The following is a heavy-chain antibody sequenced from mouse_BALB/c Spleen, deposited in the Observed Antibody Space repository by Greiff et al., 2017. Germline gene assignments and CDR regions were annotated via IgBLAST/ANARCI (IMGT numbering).Heavy chain of an antibody. Sequence: EVQLVESGPGLVKPSQTVSLTCTVTGISITTGNYRWSWIRQFPGNKLEWIGYIYYSGTITYNPSLTSRTTITRDTSKNQFFLEMNSLTAEDTATYYCAREEGLTGTWDYWGQGTTLTVSS. J-gene: IGHJ2*01. D-gene: IGHD4-1*01. CDR3: AREEGLTGTWDY. V-gene: IGHV3-5*02. CDR2: IYYSGTI. CDR1: GISITTGNYR.